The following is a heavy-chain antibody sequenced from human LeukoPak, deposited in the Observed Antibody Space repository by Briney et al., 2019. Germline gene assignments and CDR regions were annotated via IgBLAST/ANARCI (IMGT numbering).Heavy chain of an antibody. J-gene: IGHJ5*02. D-gene: IGHD1-1*01. CDR2: IYYSGST. Sequence: SETLSLTCTVSGGSISSGGYYWSWIRQHPGKGLEWIGYIYYSGSTYYNPSLKSRVTISVDTPKNQFSLKLSSVTAADTAVYYCARGYDDWKIPHWFDPWGQGTLVTVSS. CDR3: ARGYDDWKIPHWFDP. V-gene: IGHV4-31*03. CDR1: GGSISSGGYY.